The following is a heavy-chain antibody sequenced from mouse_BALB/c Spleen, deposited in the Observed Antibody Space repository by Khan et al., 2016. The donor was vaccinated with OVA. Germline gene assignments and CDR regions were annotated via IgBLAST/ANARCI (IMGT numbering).Heavy chain of an antibody. J-gene: IGHJ3*01. CDR1: GYTFTSYT. D-gene: IGHD2-14*01. CDR3: DRGGAYYWYDGWFAF. CDR2: INPSNGYT. Sequence: VQLQESGSELARPGASVKMSCKASGYTFTSYTMHWVKQRPGQGLEWIGYINPSNGYTTSNQKFKDKATLNADKSSSTAYMQLRSLTSEDSAVYYCDRGGAYYWYDGWFAFWGQGNLVTVSA. V-gene: IGHV1-4*01.